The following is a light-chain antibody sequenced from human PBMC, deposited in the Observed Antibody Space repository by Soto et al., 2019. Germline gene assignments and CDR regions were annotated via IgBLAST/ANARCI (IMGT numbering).Light chain of an antibody. Sequence: DIVMTQSPDSLAVSLGERATINCKSSQSVLYSSNNKNYLAWYQQKAGQPPKLLIYWASTRESGVPDRFSGSGSGTDFPLAISSLPAEGVAVYSCQQYYSTPCTFGQGTKLEIK. V-gene: IGKV4-1*01. CDR2: WAS. J-gene: IGKJ1*01. CDR3: QQYYSTPCT. CDR1: QSVLYSSNNKNY.